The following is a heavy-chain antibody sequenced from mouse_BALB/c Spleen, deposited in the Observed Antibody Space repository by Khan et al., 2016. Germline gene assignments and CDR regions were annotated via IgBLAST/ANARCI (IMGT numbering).Heavy chain of an antibody. V-gene: IGHV9-3*02. CDR2: INTNTGEP. Sequence: QIQLVQSGPDLKKPGETVKISCKASGYTFTNYGMNWVKQAPGKGLKWMGWINTNTGEPTYAEEFKGRVAFSLETSATTAYLQINNLKNEDTATYFCAEDYYGSNWFAYWGQGTLVTVSA. D-gene: IGHD1-1*01. J-gene: IGHJ3*01. CDR3: AEDYYGSNWFAY. CDR1: GYTFTNYG.